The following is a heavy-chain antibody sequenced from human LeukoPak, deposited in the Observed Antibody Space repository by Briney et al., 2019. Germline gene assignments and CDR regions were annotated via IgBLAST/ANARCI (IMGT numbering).Heavy chain of an antibody. V-gene: IGHV1-46*01. J-gene: IGHJ4*02. CDR3: ARDSSSWPYDY. Sequence: GASVKVSCKASGYTFTSYNMHWVRQAPGQGLEWVGIINPSGGSTSYAQKFQGRVTMTTDTPTSTVYMELSRLTSEDTAVYYCARDSSSWPYDYWGQGTLVTVSS. D-gene: IGHD6-13*01. CDR1: GYTFTSYN. CDR2: INPSGGST.